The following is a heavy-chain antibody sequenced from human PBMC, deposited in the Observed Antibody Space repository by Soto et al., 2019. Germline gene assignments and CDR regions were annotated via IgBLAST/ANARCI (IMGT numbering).Heavy chain of an antibody. CDR3: ARDGYDGSGSPYPAY. Sequence: SETLSLTCSVSGGSMSEYFWSWIRQSPGKGLEWIGYIYYLGSTDYNPALKSRVTISVDTSKRQFSLRLTSVTAADTAVYYCARDGYDGSGSPYPAYWGPGTQVTVSS. CDR1: GGSMSEYF. D-gene: IGHD3-10*01. CDR2: IYYLGST. J-gene: IGHJ4*02. V-gene: IGHV4-59*01.